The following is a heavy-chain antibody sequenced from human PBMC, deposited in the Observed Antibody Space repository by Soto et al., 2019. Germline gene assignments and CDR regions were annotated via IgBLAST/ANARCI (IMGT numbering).Heavy chain of an antibody. CDR3: ARRGDGVFDY. V-gene: IGHV4-59*08. CDR1: GGSISSYY. Sequence: PSETLSLTFTVSGGSISSYYWSWIRQPPGKGLEWIGYIYYSGSTNYNPSLKSRVTISVDTSKNQFSLKLSSVTAADTAVYYCARRGDGVFDYWGQGTLVTVSS. D-gene: IGHD4-17*01. J-gene: IGHJ4*02. CDR2: IYYSGST.